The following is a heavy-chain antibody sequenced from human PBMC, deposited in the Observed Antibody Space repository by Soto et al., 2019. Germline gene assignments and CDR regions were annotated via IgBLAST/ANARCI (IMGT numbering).Heavy chain of an antibody. CDR2: ISAYNGNT. D-gene: IGHD1-26*01. Sequence: QVQLVQSGAEVKKPGASVKVSCKASGYTFTSYGISWVRQAPGQGLEWMGRISAYNGNTNYAQKRQGRVPMTTDTSTSTAYRGLRSLSSDDTAVYYCARVVGALGHWFDPWGQGTLVTVSS. V-gene: IGHV1-18*01. J-gene: IGHJ5*02. CDR1: GYTFTSYG. CDR3: ARVVGALGHWFDP.